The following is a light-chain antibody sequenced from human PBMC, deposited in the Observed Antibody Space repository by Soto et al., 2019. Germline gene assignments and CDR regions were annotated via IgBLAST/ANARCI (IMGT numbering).Light chain of an antibody. J-gene: IGLJ1*01. Sequence: QSVLTQPPSVSAAPGQKVTISFSGSSSNIGNNYVSWYQQLPGTAPKLLIYDNNKRPSGIPDRFSGSKSGTSATLGITGLQTGDEADYYCGTWDSSLRGVFGTGTKVTVL. CDR2: DNN. CDR1: SSNIGNNY. V-gene: IGLV1-51*01. CDR3: GTWDSSLRGV.